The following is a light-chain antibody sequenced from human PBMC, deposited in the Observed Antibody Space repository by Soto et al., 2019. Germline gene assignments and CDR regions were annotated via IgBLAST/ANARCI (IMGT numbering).Light chain of an antibody. J-gene: IGLJ1*01. CDR2: EVS. CDR3: SSYTTSSTYV. V-gene: IGLV2-14*01. Sequence: QSALTQPASVSGSPGQSITISCTGTSSDVGGYNYVSWYQQHPGKAPKLMIYEVSNRPSGVSNRFSGSKSGNTASLTISGLQAEYEADYYCSSYTTSSTYVLGTGTKVTVL. CDR1: SSDVGGYNY.